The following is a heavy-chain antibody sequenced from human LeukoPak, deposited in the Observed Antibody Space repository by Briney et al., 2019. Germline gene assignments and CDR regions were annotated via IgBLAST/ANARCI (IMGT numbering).Heavy chain of an antibody. J-gene: IGHJ4*02. V-gene: IGHV3-21*04. CDR2: ISGSSTDI. D-gene: IGHD5-12*01. Sequence: GGSLRLSCAASGFTFSNYAMNWVRQAPGKGLEWVSSISGSSTDIYYADSVKGRFTISRDNSKNSLYLQMNSLRAEDTALYYCAKGLYSGYDLGFSGGVFDYWGQGTLVTVSS. CDR1: GFTFSNYA. CDR3: AKGLYSGYDLGFSGGVFDY.